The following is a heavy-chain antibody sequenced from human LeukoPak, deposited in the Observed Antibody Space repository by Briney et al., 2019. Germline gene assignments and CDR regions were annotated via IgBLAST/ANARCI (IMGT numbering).Heavy chain of an antibody. CDR2: ISGSGGST. CDR1: GFTFSSYA. V-gene: IGHV3-23*01. CDR3: AFLPAFTMVRGTYDAFDI. J-gene: IGHJ3*02. D-gene: IGHD3-10*01. Sequence: QPGGSLRLSCAASGFTFSSYAMSWVRQAPGKGLEWVSAISGSGGSTYYADSVKGRFTISRDNSKNTLYLQMNSLRAEDTAVYYCAFLPAFTMVRGTYDAFDIWGQGTMVTVSS.